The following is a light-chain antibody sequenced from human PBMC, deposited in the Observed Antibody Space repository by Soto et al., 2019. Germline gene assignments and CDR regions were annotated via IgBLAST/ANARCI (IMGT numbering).Light chain of an antibody. J-gene: IGKJ4*01. CDR1: QSLSNNY. Sequence: EIVLTQSPGTLSLSPGERATLSCRASQSLSNNYFAWYQQKPGQTPRLLIHSAASRATGIPDRFSGSGAGTDFSLTMSRLVAADFAVYYCQQFNNSPLTFGGGTKVEIK. CDR2: SAA. V-gene: IGKV3-20*01. CDR3: QQFNNSPLT.